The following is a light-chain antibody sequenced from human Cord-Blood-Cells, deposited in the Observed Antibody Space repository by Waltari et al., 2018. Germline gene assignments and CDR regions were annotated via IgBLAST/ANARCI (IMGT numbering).Light chain of an antibody. J-gene: IGKJ1*01. Sequence: DIVMTQSPLSLPVTPGEPASISCRSSQSLLHSNGYNDLDWYLQKPGQSPQLLIYLGSNRASGVSDRVSGSGSGTDFTLKISRVEAEDVGVYYCMQALQTPRTFGQGTKVEIK. V-gene: IGKV2-28*01. CDR2: LGS. CDR1: QSLLHSNGYND. CDR3: MQALQTPRT.